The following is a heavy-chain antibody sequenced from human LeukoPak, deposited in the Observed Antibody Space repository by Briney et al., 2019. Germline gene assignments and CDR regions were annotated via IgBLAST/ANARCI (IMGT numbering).Heavy chain of an antibody. J-gene: IGHJ5*02. CDR3: AKSPRSAADNWFDP. D-gene: IGHD6-13*01. CDR2: ISAGGGST. V-gene: IGHV3-23*01. CDR1: GSTLSTYA. Sequence: GGSLRLSCAASGSTLSTYAMNWVRQAPGKGLEWVSGISAGGGSTYYADSVKGRFTISRDNSKNTLYLQMNSLTVEDTAVYYCAKSPRSAADNWFDPWGQETLVTVSS.